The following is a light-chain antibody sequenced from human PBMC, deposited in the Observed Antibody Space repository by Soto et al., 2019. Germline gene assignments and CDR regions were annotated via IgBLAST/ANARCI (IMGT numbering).Light chain of an antibody. CDR1: QSVSSSY. CDR2: GAS. V-gene: IGKV3-20*01. J-gene: IGKJ3*01. CDR3: QQYGSSPFT. Sequence: EIVLTQSPGTLSLSPGERATLSCRASQSVSSSYLACYQQKRGQAPRLLIYGASSRATGIPDRFSGSGSGTDFTLTISRLEPEDCAVYYCQQYGSSPFTFGPGTKVYFK.